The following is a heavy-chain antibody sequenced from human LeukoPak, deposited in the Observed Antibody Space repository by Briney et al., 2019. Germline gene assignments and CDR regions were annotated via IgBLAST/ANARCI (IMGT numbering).Heavy chain of an antibody. J-gene: IGHJ4*02. CDR1: GDSLRKSTFY. Sequence: SETLSLTCTVSGDSLRKSTFYWVWIRQPPGKGLEWIGSIYYSGGAVYNPSLQSRVTISVDTSKNEFSLKVRSVTTADTAVYFCARTHCEGDCFSAIRYWGQGTPVTVSS. D-gene: IGHD2-21*02. CDR3: ARTHCEGDCFSAIRY. CDR2: IYYSGGA. V-gene: IGHV4-39*07.